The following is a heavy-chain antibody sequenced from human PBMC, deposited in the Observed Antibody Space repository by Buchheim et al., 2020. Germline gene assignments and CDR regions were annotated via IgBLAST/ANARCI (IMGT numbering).Heavy chain of an antibody. D-gene: IGHD3-22*01. CDR2: ISGSGGST. V-gene: IGHV3-23*01. Sequence: EVQLLESGGGLVQPGGSLRLSCAASGFTFSSYAMSWVRQAPGKGLEWVSAISGSGGSTYYADSVKGRFTISRENSKNTLYLQMNSLRAEDTAVYYCAKQALYYYDSSGYYGYYFDYWGQGTL. CDR3: AKQALYYYDSSGYYGYYFDY. CDR1: GFTFSSYA. J-gene: IGHJ4*02.